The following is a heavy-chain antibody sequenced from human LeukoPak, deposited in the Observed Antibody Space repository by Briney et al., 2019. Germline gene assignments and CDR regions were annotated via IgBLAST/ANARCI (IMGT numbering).Heavy chain of an antibody. CDR2: IFYSGST. J-gene: IGHJ4*02. D-gene: IGHD3-3*01. CDR3: VRSDDFWSGYYGY. V-gene: IGHV4-61*05. Sequence: SETLSLTCTVSGGFISDSYYYWGWIRQPPGKGLEWIGYIFYSGSTNYNPSLKSRVTISVDTSKNQFSLKLSSVTAADTAVYYCVRSDDFWSGYYGYWGQGTLVTVSS. CDR1: GGFISDSYYY.